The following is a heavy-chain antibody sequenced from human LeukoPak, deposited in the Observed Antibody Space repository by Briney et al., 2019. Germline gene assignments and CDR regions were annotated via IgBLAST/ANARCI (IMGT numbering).Heavy chain of an antibody. V-gene: IGHV1-69*05. D-gene: IGHD3-22*01. CDR2: IIPIFGTA. J-gene: IGHJ6*03. CDR3: ARDLYYDSSGRRDALYYYYMDV. CDR1: GGTFSSYA. Sequence: GASVKVSCKASGGTFSSYAISWVRQAPGQGLEGMGGIIPIFGTANYAQKFQGRVTITTDESTSTAYMELSSLRSEDTAVYYCARDLYYDSSGRRDALYYYYMDVWGKGTTVTVSS.